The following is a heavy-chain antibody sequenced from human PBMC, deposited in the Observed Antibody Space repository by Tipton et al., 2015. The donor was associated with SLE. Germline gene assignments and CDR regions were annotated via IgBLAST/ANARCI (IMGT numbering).Heavy chain of an antibody. CDR3: ARHGPAAGEKAFDI. J-gene: IGHJ3*02. CDR2: TYYSGST. V-gene: IGHV4-39*01. CDR1: GGSISSYY. Sequence: TLSLTCTVSGGSISSYYWGWIRQPPGKGLEWIGSTYYSGSTYYNPSLKSRVTISVDTSKNQFSLKLSSVTAADTAVYYCARHGPAAGEKAFDIWGQGTMVTVSS.